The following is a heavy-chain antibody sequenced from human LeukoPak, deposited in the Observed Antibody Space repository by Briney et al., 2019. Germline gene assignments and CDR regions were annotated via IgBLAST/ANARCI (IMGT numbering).Heavy chain of an antibody. J-gene: IGHJ4*02. D-gene: IGHD3-10*01. CDR3: AKARGYGSGYFEY. CDR1: GYSISSGYY. CDR2: VYRTGNA. V-gene: IGHV4-38-2*02. Sequence: SETLSLTCSVSGYSISSGYYWGWIRQPPGKGLEWIGVVYRTGNAYYSPSLKSRVTISIDTSKNQFSLNLTSVTAADTAVYFCAKARGYGSGYFEYWGQGILVPVSS.